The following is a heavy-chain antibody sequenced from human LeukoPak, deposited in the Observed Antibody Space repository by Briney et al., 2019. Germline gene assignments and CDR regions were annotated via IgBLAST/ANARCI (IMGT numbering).Heavy chain of an antibody. Sequence: PGGSLRLSCAASGFTFNSYGMHWVRQAPDKGLEWVAFIWYDGSNKYYADSVKGRFTISRDNSENTLYLQMNSLRAEDSAVYYCARLLSNTFYYDSGSHLDDWGRGTLVTVSS. D-gene: IGHD3-10*01. CDR3: ARLLSNTFYYDSGSHLDD. V-gene: IGHV3-33*01. CDR1: GFTFNSYG. CDR2: IWYDGSNK. J-gene: IGHJ4*02.